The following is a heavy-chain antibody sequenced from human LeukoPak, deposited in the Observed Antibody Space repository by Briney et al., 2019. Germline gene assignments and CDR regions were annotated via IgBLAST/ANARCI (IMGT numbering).Heavy chain of an antibody. CDR1: GYTFTDYY. D-gene: IGHD2-2*01. V-gene: IGHV1-2*02. CDR2: INPNSGAT. Sequence: ASVNVSCKASGYTFTDYYIHWVRQTPGQGLEWVGWINPNSGATNTAPKSQGRVTITRVTSVSKASMELSRLRSDDMAVYYWARDHCTGSGCYEYYYWGMDGWGQGSTVTVSS. CDR3: ARDHCTGSGCYEYYYWGMDG. J-gene: IGHJ6*01.